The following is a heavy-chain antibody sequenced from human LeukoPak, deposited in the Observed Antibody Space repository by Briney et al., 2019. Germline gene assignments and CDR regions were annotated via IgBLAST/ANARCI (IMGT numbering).Heavy chain of an antibody. D-gene: IGHD3-9*01. CDR2: INHSGST. Sequence: SETLSLTCAVYGGSFSGYYWSWIRQPPGKGLEWIGEINHSGSTNYNPSLKSRVTISVDTSKNQFSLKLSPVTAADTAVYYCARVKGRVRYFDWLPRDNWFDPWGQGTLVTVSS. V-gene: IGHV4-34*01. CDR3: ARVKGRVRYFDWLPRDNWFDP. J-gene: IGHJ5*02. CDR1: GGSFSGYY.